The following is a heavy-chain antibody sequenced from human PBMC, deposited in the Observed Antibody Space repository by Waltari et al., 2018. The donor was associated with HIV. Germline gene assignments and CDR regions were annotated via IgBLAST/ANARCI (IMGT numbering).Heavy chain of an antibody. J-gene: IGHJ5*01. CDR3: VKYSLIMIMSGGVERDQGLDS. V-gene: IGHV3-30*18. D-gene: IGHD3-16*01. CDR1: GLTFPSYG. Sequence: QVELVESGGGVVQPGRSLRLSCVGTGLTFPSYGVHGVGQRPGKGMEGVAAIWHDGKRKYYADSVKGRFIISRDNSRNTVDLQMDSLRPDDSAMYYCVKYSLIMIMSGGVERDQGLDSWGRGTLVTVSS. CDR2: IWHDGKRK.